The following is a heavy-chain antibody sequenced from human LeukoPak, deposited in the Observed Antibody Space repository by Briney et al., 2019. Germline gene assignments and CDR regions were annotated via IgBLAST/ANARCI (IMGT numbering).Heavy chain of an antibody. Sequence: ASVKVSCKASGYTFTRYYMHWVRQAPGQGLEWMGIINPSGSSTSYAQKFQGRVTMTRDTSTSTVYMELSSLRSEDTAVYYCARVSSGYYRYWGQGTLVTVSS. J-gene: IGHJ4*02. CDR2: INPSGSST. CDR1: GYTFTRYY. D-gene: IGHD3-22*01. V-gene: IGHV1-46*01. CDR3: ARVSSGYYRY.